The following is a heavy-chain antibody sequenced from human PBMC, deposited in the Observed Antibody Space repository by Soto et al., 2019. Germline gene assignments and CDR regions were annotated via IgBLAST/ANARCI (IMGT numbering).Heavy chain of an antibody. D-gene: IGHD3-16*01. CDR2: IKQDGSEK. CDR3: VSTWGDPAGY. Sequence: GGSLRLSCAASGFTFYNHWMSWVRQAPGKGLEWVANIKQDGSEKNYVDSVKGRFTISRDNARNSLYLEMNSLRVEDTAVYYCVSTWGDPAGYWGQGTLVTVSS. J-gene: IGHJ4*02. V-gene: IGHV3-7*05. CDR1: GFTFYNHW.